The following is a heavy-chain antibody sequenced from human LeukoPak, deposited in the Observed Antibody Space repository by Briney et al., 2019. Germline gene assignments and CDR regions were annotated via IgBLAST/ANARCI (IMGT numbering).Heavy chain of an antibody. CDR2: MSGSGSST. Sequence: PGGSLRLSCAASGFTLKTYAMNWVRQVPGKGPEWVSSMSGSGSSTDYADSVKGRFTISRDNSKNTLYLQMNSLRAEDAALYYCAKDAQGLVRGGIYFDFWGQGSLITVSS. V-gene: IGHV3-23*01. J-gene: IGHJ4*02. CDR3: AKDAQGLVRGGIYFDF. D-gene: IGHD6-19*01. CDR1: GFTLKTYA.